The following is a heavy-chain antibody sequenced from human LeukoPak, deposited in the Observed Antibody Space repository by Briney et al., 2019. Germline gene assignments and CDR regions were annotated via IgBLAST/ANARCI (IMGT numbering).Heavy chain of an antibody. Sequence: SETLSLTCAVSGGSIMTTNWWSWVRQPPGKGLEWIGSIYYSGGTYYNPSLKSRVTISVDTSKNQFSLNLSSVTAADTALYYCTRLWYDILTGPSPTDAFDVWGQGTMVTVSS. D-gene: IGHD3-9*01. J-gene: IGHJ3*01. CDR1: GGSIMTTNW. CDR2: IYYSGGT. CDR3: TRLWYDILTGPSPTDAFDV. V-gene: IGHV4-39*01.